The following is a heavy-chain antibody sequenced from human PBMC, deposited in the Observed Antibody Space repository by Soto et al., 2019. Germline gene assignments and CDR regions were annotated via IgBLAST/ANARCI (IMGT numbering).Heavy chain of an antibody. V-gene: IGHV4-59*11. CDR3: ARGGYYDSSGDLDY. Sequence: SETLSLTCTISSASIKSHYWIWIRQPPGKGLEWIGYMYNSGSTNYNPPLKSRVTISVDTSKIQFSLRLRSVIAADTAVYYCARGGYYDSSGDLDYWSQGTLVTAPQ. D-gene: IGHD3-22*01. CDR1: SASIKSHY. CDR2: MYNSGST. J-gene: IGHJ4*02.